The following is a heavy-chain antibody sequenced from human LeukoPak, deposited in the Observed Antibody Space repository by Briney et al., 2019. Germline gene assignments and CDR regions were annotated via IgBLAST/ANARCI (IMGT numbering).Heavy chain of an antibody. J-gene: IGHJ4*02. V-gene: IGHV3-30-3*01. CDR2: ISYDGSNK. D-gene: IGHD6-19*01. CDR3: ARGYSSGG. Sequence: GRSLRLSCAASGFTFGSYAMHWVRQAPGKGLEWVAVISYDGSNKYYADSVKGRFTISRDNSKNTLYLQMNSLRAEDTAVYYCARGYSSGGWGQGTLVTVSS. CDR1: GFTFGSYA.